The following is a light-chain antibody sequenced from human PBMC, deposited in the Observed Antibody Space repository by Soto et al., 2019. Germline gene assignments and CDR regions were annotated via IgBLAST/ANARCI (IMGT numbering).Light chain of an antibody. V-gene: IGKV3-15*01. J-gene: IGKJ1*01. CDR3: QQYNNWPLT. CDR1: QSISRN. Sequence: EIVMTQSPATLSVSPGERATLSRRASQSISRNLAWYQQKPGQAPRLLIYAASTRATGLPARFSGSGSGTEFTLTISSLQSEDFAVYSCQQYNNWPLTFGQGTKV. CDR2: AAS.